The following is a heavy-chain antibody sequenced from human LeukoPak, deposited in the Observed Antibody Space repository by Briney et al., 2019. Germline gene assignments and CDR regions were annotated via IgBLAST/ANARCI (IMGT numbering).Heavy chain of an antibody. V-gene: IGHV3-23*01. CDR3: VKNYWSDKYYFYYMDV. CDR1: GFTFSSYV. J-gene: IGHJ6*03. CDR2: ISGSSGST. D-gene: IGHD3-3*01. Sequence: PGGSLRLSCAASGFTFSSYVMSWVRLAPGKGLEWISAISGSSGSTYYADSVKGRFTISRDNPKNILYLQMHSLRAEDTAVYYCVKNYWSDKYYFYYMDVWGKGTTVTVSS.